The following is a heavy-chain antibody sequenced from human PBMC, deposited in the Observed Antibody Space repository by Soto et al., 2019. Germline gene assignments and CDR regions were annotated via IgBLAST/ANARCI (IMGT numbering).Heavy chain of an antibody. Sequence: ASVKVSCKASGYTFTAYLMHWVRQAPGQGLEWVAWIDAANGDTRYSEKVHDRVTVTRDTSTSTAYMELRSLMSEDTAVYFCARTRGRDAVDIWGQGTMVTVSS. J-gene: IGHJ3*02. CDR1: GYTFTAYL. CDR3: ARTRGRDAVDI. CDR2: IDAANGDT. V-gene: IGHV1-3*01.